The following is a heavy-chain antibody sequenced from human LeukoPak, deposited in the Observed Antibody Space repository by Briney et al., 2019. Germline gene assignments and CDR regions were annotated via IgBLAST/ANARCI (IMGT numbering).Heavy chain of an antibody. CDR2: IYYSGST. CDR3: ARAGVRGVIKYNWFDP. Sequence: ASETLTLTCTVSGGSISSYYWSWIRQPPGKGLEWIGYIYYSGSTNYNPSLKSRVTISVDTSKNQFSLKLSSVTAADTAVYYCARAGVRGVIKYNWFDPWGQRTLVTVSS. D-gene: IGHD3-10*01. J-gene: IGHJ5*02. CDR1: GGSISSYY. V-gene: IGHV4-59*01.